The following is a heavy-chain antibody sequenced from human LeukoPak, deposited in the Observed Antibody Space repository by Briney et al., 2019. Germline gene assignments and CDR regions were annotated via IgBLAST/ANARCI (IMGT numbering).Heavy chain of an antibody. CDR2: ISSGGSTV. Sequence: GSLRLSCAASGFTFSSYEMNWVRQAPGKGLEWVSYISSGGSTVYYAGSVKGRFTISRDNAKNSLYLQMNSLRAEDTAVYYCARVIIVGATGIWGQGTMVTVSS. CDR3: ARVIIVGATGI. J-gene: IGHJ3*02. V-gene: IGHV3-48*03. CDR1: GFTFSSYE. D-gene: IGHD1-26*01.